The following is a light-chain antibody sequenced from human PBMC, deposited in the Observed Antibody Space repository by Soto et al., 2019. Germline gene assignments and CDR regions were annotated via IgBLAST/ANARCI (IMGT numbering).Light chain of an antibody. CDR1: RSVLWTSSNKNY. CDR3: QQYYGAWT. J-gene: IGKJ1*01. V-gene: IGKV4-1*01. CDR2: WAS. Sequence: DIVMTQSPESLAVSLGERATINCKSSRSVLWTSSNKNYLAWYQQKPGQSPKLLIYWASTRESGVPDRFSGSGSRTDFTLTISSVQAEDVAVYYCQQYYGAWTFGQGTRVEI.